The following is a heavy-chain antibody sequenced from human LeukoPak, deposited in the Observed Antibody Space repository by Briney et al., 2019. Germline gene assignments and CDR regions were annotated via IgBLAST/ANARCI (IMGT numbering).Heavy chain of an antibody. CDR1: GGSISSGSYY. Sequence: SETLSLTCTVSGGSISSGSYYWSWIRQPAGKGLEWIGRIYTSGSTNYNPSLKSRVTISVDTSKNQFSLRLSSVTAADTAVYYCAGLRYSSGWYTQIDYWGQGTLVTVSS. V-gene: IGHV4-61*02. D-gene: IGHD6-19*01. J-gene: IGHJ4*02. CDR3: AGLRYSSGWYTQIDY. CDR2: IYTSGST.